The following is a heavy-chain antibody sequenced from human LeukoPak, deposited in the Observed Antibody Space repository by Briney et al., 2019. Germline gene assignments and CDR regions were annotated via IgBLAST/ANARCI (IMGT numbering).Heavy chain of an antibody. Sequence: ASVKVSCKASGYTFTSYGISWVRQAPGQGLEWMGWISAYNGNTNYAQKLQGRVTMTTDTSTSTAYMELRSLRSDDTAVYFCETDTTGGSYCDNWGQGSLVTVSS. CDR3: ETDTTGGSYCDN. CDR2: ISAYNGNT. D-gene: IGHD1-26*01. CDR1: GYTFTSYG. J-gene: IGHJ4*02. V-gene: IGHV1-18*01.